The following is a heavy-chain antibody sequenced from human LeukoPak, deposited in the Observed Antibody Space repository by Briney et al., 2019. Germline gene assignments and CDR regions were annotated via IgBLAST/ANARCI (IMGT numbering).Heavy chain of an antibody. CDR1: GGSFSGYY. Sequence: PSETLSLTCAVYGGSFSGYYWSWVRQPPGKGLEYIGYIHTSGNTNYTPSLKSRVTISVDTSKNHFSLKLSSVTAADTAVYYCAKLEFSLFRPRDWYLDIWGRGTPVTVSS. D-gene: IGHD2-21*01. J-gene: IGHJ2*01. CDR2: IHTSGNT. V-gene: IGHV4-4*09. CDR3: AKLEFSLFRPRDWYLDI.